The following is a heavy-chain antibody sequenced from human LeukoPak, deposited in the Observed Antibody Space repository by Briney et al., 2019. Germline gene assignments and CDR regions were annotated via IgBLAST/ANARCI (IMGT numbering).Heavy chain of an antibody. J-gene: IGHJ3*02. CDR3: VSVGCSGPRCTRGSGCNI. V-gene: IGHV3-64D*06. CDR2: ISSNGGST. Sequence: GGSLRLSCSASGFTFSTYTMHWVRQAPGKGLECVSAISSNGGSTYYVDSVQGRFTISRDNSKYTLYLQMSSLRAEDTAVYYCVSVGCSGPRCTRGSGCNIRGQGTMVTVSS. D-gene: IGHD2-15*01. CDR1: GFTFSTYT.